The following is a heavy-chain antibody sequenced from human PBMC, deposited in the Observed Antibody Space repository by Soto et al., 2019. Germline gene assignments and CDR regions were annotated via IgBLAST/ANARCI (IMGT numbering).Heavy chain of an antibody. Sequence: PGGSLRLSCAASGFTFSSYGMHWVRQAPGKGLEWVAVIWYDGSNKYYADSVKGRFTISRDNSKNTLYLQMNSLRGEDTAVYYCASSYYYGSGSYFTLDYWGQGTLVTVSS. J-gene: IGHJ4*02. CDR3: ASSYYYGSGSYFTLDY. CDR1: GFTFSSYG. D-gene: IGHD3-10*01. CDR2: IWYDGSNK. V-gene: IGHV3-33*01.